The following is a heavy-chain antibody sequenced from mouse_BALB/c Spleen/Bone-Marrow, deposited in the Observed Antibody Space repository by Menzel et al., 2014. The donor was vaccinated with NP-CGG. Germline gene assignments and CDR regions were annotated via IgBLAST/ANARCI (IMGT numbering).Heavy chain of an antibody. J-gene: IGHJ4*01. D-gene: IGHD2-14*01. V-gene: IGHV1-7*01. CDR3: ARRGYGAMDY. CDR2: INPSTGYT. CDR1: GYTFTSYW. Sequence: LQESGAELAKPGASVKMSCKASGYTFTSYWMHWVKQRPGQGLEWIGYINPSTGYTEYNQKFKDKATLTADKSSSTAYMQLSSLTSEDSAVYYCARRGYGAMDYWGQGTSVTVSS.